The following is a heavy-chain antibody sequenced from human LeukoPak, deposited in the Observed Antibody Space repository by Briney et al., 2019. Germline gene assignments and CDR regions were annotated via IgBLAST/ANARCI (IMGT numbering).Heavy chain of an antibody. J-gene: IGHJ4*02. V-gene: IGHV1-46*01. D-gene: IGHD3-10*01. CDR3: ARDSGMVRGTVDY. CDR2: INASGGST. Sequence: GPSVKVSCKASGYTFTSYYMYWVRQAPGQGLEWMGIINASGGSTSYAQKFQGRVTMTRDTSTGTVYMELSSLRSEDTAVYYCARDSGMVRGTVDYWGQGTLVTVSS. CDR1: GYTFTSYY.